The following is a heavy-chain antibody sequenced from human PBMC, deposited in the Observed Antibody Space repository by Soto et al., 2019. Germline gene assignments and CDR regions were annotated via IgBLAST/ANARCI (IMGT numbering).Heavy chain of an antibody. J-gene: IGHJ4*02. CDR2: ISPNSGGT. CDR3: ARALSHIVVVPAF. CDR1: GYTFTGYY. Sequence: ASVEVSCKASGYTFTGYYMHWVRQAPGQGLEWMGWISPNSGGTNYAQKFQGWVTMTRDTSISTAYMELSRLRSDDTAVYYCARALSHIVVVPAFWGQGTLVTVSS. D-gene: IGHD2-2*01. V-gene: IGHV1-2*04.